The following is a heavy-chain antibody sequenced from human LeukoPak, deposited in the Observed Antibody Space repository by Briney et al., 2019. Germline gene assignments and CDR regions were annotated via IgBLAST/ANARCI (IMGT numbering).Heavy chain of an antibody. CDR2: INAGNGNT. D-gene: IGHD3-3*01. CDR1: GYTFTSYA. J-gene: IGHJ4*02. CDR3: ATLAFGVVIIDF. V-gene: IGHV1-3*01. Sequence: ASVKVSCKASGYTFTSYAMHWVRQAPGQRLEWMGWINAGNGNTKYSQKFQGRVTITRDTSASTAYMELSSLRSEDTAVYYCATLAFGVVIIDFWGQGTLVTVSS.